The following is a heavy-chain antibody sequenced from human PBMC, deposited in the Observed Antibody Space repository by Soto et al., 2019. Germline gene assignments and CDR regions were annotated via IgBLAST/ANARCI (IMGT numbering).Heavy chain of an antibody. D-gene: IGHD3-9*01. CDR1: GFTFTSSA. CDR2: IVVGSGNT. CDR3: APDSFLTVFYGRALLTPPTTGFAP. V-gene: IGHV1-58*01. J-gene: IGHJ5*02. Sequence: ASVKVSCKASGFTFTSSAVQWVRQARGQRLEWIGWIVVGSGNTNYAQKFQERVTITRDMSTSTAYMELSSLRSEDTAVYYCAPDSFLTVFYGRALLTPPTTGFAPGGKETLVTVSS.